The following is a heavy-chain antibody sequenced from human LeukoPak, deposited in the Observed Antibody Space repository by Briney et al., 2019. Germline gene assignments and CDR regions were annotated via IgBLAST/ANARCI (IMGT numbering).Heavy chain of an antibody. CDR2: ISGSGGST. D-gene: IGHD1-26*01. CDR3: AKAHGGSYHSGID. J-gene: IGHJ4*02. Sequence: GGSLRLSCAASGFTFSSYAMNWVRQAPGKGLEWVSGISGSGGSTYYAGSVKGRFSISRDNSKNTLYLQMNSLRAEDTAVYYCAKAHGGSYHSGIDWGQGTLVTVSS. V-gene: IGHV3-23*01. CDR1: GFTFSSYA.